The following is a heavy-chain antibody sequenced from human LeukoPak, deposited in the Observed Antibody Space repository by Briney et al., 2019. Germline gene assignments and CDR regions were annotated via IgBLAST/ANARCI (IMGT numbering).Heavy chain of an antibody. V-gene: IGHV4-59*01. D-gene: IGHD6-6*01. Sequence: PSETLSLTCTVSGGSISSYYWSWIRQPPGKGLEWIGYIYYSGSTNYNPSLKSRVTISVDTSKNQFSLKLSSVTAADTAVNYCAREASSSPYDAFDIWGQGTMVTVSS. CDR3: AREASSSPYDAFDI. CDR2: IYYSGST. CDR1: GGSISSYY. J-gene: IGHJ3*02.